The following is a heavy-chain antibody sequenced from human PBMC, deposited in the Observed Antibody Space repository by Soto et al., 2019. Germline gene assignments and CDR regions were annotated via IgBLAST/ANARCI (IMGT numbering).Heavy chain of an antibody. Sequence: EVQLVESGGGLIQPGESLRLSCAAVGLTVSGKKYVAWVRQAPGKGLEWVSALYDVDGSFYADSVKGRFTTSSDSSKTTVYLQMNGLRPDDTAVYYCASWHEREHAYDVWGQGTTVTVSS. V-gene: IGHV3-53*01. CDR3: ASWHEREHAYDV. J-gene: IGHJ3*01. CDR2: LYDVDGS. D-gene: IGHD1-1*01. CDR1: GLTVSGKKY.